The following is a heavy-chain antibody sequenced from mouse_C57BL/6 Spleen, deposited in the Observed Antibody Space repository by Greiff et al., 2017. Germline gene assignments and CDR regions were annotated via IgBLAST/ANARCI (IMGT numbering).Heavy chain of an antibody. V-gene: IGHV5-4*01. CDR2: ISDGGSYT. J-gene: IGHJ2*01. CDR3: ARDRGSSGPFDY. D-gene: IGHD3-2*02. Sequence: DVHLVESGGGLVKPGGSLKLSCAASGFTFSSYAMSWVRQTPEKRLEWVATISDGGSYTYYPDNVKGRFTISRDNAKNNLYLQMSHLKSEDTAMYYFARDRGSSGPFDYWGQGTTLTVSS. CDR1: GFTFSSYA.